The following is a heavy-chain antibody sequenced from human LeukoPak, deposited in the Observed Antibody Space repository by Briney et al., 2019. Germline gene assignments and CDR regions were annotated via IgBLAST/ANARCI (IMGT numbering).Heavy chain of an antibody. CDR2: ISSSSSYI. CDR1: GFTFSNYS. V-gene: IGHV3-21*01. CDR3: ASSITMVRGVTIRHP. J-gene: IGHJ5*02. D-gene: IGHD3-10*01. Sequence: NPGGSLRLSCAASGFTFSNYSMNWVRQAPGKGLEWVSSISSSSSYIYYADSVKGRFTISRDNAKNSLYLQMNSLRAEDRAAYYCASSITMVRGVTIRHPWGQGTLVSVFS.